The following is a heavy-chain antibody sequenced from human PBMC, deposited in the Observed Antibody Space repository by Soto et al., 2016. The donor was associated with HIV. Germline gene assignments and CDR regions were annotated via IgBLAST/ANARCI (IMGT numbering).Heavy chain of an antibody. Sequence: VQLVESGGGVVQPGRSLRLSCAASGFTFSSYGMHWVRQAPGKGLEWVAVIWYDGSNKYYADSVKGRFTISRDNSKNTLYLQMNSLRAEDTAVYYCARDLGMAVAGNGNWFDPGARDLVTVSS. D-gene: IGHD6-19*01. J-gene: IGHJ5*02. CDR3: ARDLGMAVAGNGNWFDP. CDR1: GFTFSSYG. CDR2: IWYDGSNK. V-gene: IGHV3-33*01.